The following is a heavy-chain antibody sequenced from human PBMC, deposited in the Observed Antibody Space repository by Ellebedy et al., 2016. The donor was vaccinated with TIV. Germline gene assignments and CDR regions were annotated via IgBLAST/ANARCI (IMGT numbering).Heavy chain of an antibody. CDR1: GGSISSYY. V-gene: IGHV4-59*12. CDR2: IYYSGST. J-gene: IGHJ5*02. CDR3: ARYQLLPTQFNP. Sequence: SETLSLTXTVSGGSISSYYWSWIRQPPGKGLEWIGYIYYSGSTNYNPSLKSRVTISVDTSKNQFSLKLSSVTAADTAVYYCARYQLLPTQFNPWGQGTLVTVSS. D-gene: IGHD2-2*01.